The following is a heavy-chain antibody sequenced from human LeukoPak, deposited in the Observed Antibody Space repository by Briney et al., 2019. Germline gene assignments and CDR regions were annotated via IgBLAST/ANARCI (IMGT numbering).Heavy chain of an antibody. V-gene: IGHV1-18*01. J-gene: IGHJ6*02. Sequence: ASVKVSCKASGYTFTSYGISWVRQAPGRGLEWMGWISAYNGNTNYAQKLQGRVTMTTDTSTSTAYMELRSLRSDDTAVYYCAILSYYYYYGMDVWGQGTTVTVSS. CDR1: GYTFTSYG. CDR2: ISAYNGNT. CDR3: AILSYYYYYGMDV.